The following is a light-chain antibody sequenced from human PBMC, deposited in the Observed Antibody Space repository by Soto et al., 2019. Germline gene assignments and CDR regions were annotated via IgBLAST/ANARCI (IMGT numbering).Light chain of an antibody. Sequence: QSALTQPASVSGSPGQSITISCTGTSSDVGGYNYVSWYQQHPGKAPKLMIYDVSNRPSGVSNRFSGSKSGNTASLPISGLQAEDEADYYCSSYTKISTLEVFGTGTKVTVL. CDR2: DVS. V-gene: IGLV2-14*01. CDR1: SSDVGGYNY. J-gene: IGLJ1*01. CDR3: SSYTKISTLEV.